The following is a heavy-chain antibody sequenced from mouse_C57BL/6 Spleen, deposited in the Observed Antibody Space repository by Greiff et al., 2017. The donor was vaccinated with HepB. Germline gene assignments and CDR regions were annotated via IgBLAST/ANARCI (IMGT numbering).Heavy chain of an antibody. J-gene: IGHJ2*01. CDR1: GYTFTDYY. CDR2: IYPGSGNT. CDR3: ARSWSKENYFDY. D-gene: IGHD2-5*01. Sequence: QVQLQQSGAELVRPGASVKLSCKASGYTFTDYYINWVKQRPGQGLEWIARIYPGSGNTYYNEKFKGKATLTAEKSSSTAYMQLSSLTSEDSAVYFCARSWSKENYFDYWGQGTTLTVSS. V-gene: IGHV1-76*01.